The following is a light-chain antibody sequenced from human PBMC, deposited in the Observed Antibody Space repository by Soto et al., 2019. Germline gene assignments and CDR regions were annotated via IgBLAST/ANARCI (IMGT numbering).Light chain of an antibody. CDR2: DVN. Sequence: QSVLTQPASVSGSPGQSITISCTGTSSDVGGYNYVSWYQQHPGKAPKLMIYDVNNRPSGVSNRFSGSKSGNTASLTISGLQAEDEADYYCSSYTSSLYVFRTGTKVTVL. CDR3: SSYTSSLYV. V-gene: IGLV2-14*01. J-gene: IGLJ1*01. CDR1: SSDVGGYNY.